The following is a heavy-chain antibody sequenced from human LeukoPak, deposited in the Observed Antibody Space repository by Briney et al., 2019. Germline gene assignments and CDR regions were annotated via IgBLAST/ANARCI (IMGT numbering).Heavy chain of an antibody. CDR2: INPNSGGT. J-gene: IGHJ4*02. CDR1: GYTFTGYY. V-gene: IGHV1-2*02. D-gene: IGHD1-26*01. Sequence: ASVKVSCKTSGYTFTGYYMHWVRQAPGQGLEWMGWINPNSGGTNYAQKFQGRVTMTRDTSISTAYMELSRQRSDDTAVYYCARAWELLAGVYYFDYWGQGTLVTVSS. CDR3: ARAWELLAGVYYFDY.